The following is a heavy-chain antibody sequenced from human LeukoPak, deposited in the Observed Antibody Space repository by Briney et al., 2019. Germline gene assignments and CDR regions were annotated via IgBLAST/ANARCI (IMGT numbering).Heavy chain of an antibody. D-gene: IGHD6-13*01. J-gene: IGHJ4*02. V-gene: IGHV3-7*01. CDR1: GVTFRDYL. CDR3: ARAGGSSWADY. CDR2: VKQVVTET. Sequence: GGSLRLSCEASGVTFRDYLMTWVRQAPGKGLEWVSNVKQVVTETFYVDSVKGRFTISRDNGKNSLYLQMNSLRVEDTAIYYCARAGGSSWADYWGQGPLVTVSS.